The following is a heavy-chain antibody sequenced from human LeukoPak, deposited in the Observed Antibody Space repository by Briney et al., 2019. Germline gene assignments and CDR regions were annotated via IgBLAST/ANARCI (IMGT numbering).Heavy chain of an antibody. CDR3: AREKWVPPYYYFGMDV. CDR1: GGTFISYA. D-gene: IGHD1-26*01. CDR2: IFPFSGPT. V-gene: IGHV1-69*01. Sequence: SVKVSCKASGGTFISYAISWVRQAPGQGLEWMGGIFPFSGPTNYAQKFQGRVTITADESTNTAYMELSSLRSEDTAVYYCAREKWVPPYYYFGMDVWGLGTTVTVSS. J-gene: IGHJ6*02.